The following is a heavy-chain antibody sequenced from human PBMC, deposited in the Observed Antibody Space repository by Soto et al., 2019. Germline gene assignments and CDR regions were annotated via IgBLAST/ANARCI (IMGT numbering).Heavy chain of an antibody. J-gene: IGHJ6*02. D-gene: IGHD2-15*01. Sequence: QITLKESGPTLVKPTQTLTLTCTFSGFSLSTSAEGVAWIRQPPGKALEWLALIYWDDDERYNSFLKSRLTIAKDTPKTQVVLTMTNMDPVDTATYFCAHKGGRGAAMDVWGQGTTVTVSS. CDR1: GFSLSTSAEG. CDR2: IYWDDDE. V-gene: IGHV2-5*02. CDR3: AHKGGRGAAMDV.